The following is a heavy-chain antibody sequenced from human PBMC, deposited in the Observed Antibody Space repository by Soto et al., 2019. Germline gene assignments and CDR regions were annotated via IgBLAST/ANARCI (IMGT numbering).Heavy chain of an antibody. D-gene: IGHD6-13*01. J-gene: IGHJ6*02. CDR3: ARDLPFGAAAVFGLDYYGMDV. CDR1: GGSISSYY. Sequence: SETLSLTCTVSGGSISSYYWSWIRQPPGKGLEWIGYIYYSGSTNYNPSLKSRVTISVDTSKNQFSLKLSSVTAADTAVYYCARDLPFGAAAVFGLDYYGMDVWGQGTTVTVSS. V-gene: IGHV4-59*01. CDR2: IYYSGST.